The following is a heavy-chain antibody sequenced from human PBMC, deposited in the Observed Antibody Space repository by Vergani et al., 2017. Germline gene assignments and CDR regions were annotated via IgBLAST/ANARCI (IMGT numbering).Heavy chain of an antibody. CDR2: IYPGDSEV. Sequence: EKQLVQSGSETKKPGESLKISCQAFGYIFSNFWIGCVRQRPGRGLEWMGIIYPGDSEVKSNPTFRGQVIFSVDTSVNTAYLQWRSLQASDTATYFCASGGHGSENGGALQLCGQGTNITVSS. J-gene: IGHJ3*01. CDR3: ASGGHGSENGGALQL. D-gene: IGHD3-10*01. V-gene: IGHV5-51*01. CDR1: GYIFSNFW.